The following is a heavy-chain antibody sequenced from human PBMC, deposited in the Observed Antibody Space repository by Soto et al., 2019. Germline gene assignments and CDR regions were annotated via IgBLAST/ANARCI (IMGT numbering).Heavy chain of an antibody. CDR2: ISTYNGNT. CDR1: GYTFSNYG. CDR3: ARSDYGDYLPYFYY. J-gene: IGHJ4*02. V-gene: IGHV1-18*01. Sequence: QVQLVQSGAEVKKPGASVKVSCKTSGYTFSNYGISWVRQAPGQGLEWMGWISTYNGNTNYAQNLQGRVTMTTDTXXSTAYMELRSLKSDDTAVYYCARSDYGDYLPYFYYWGQGTLVTVSS. D-gene: IGHD4-17*01.